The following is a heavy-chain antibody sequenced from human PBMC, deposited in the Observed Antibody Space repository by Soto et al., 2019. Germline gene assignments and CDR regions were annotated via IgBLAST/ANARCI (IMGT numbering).Heavy chain of an antibody. Sequence: CTISGGAVSVYYWSWVRQPPGQALEWIGYTYDSGSPYYNPSFRSRVIISADTSKNEISLKLTSATAADTAVYYCARGVGSSPPRYWGRGTLVTVSS. D-gene: IGHD1-26*01. CDR2: TYDSGSP. V-gene: IGHV4-59*02. CDR1: GGAVSVYY. J-gene: IGHJ4*02. CDR3: ARGVGSSPPRY.